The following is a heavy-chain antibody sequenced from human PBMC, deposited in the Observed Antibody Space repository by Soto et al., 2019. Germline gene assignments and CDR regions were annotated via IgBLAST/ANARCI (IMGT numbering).Heavy chain of an antibody. CDR2: ISYDGSNK. V-gene: IGHV3-30*18. CDR1: GFTFSSYG. J-gene: IGHJ5*02. D-gene: IGHD3-3*01. CDR3: AEGGLRFLEWFPWFDP. Sequence: QVQLVESGGGVVQPGRSLRLSCAASGFTFSSYGMHWVRQAPGKGLEWVAVISYDGSNKYYADSVKGRFTISRDNSKKPLYLQMNRLRAEDTAVYYCAEGGLRFLEWFPWFDPWGQGTLVTVSS.